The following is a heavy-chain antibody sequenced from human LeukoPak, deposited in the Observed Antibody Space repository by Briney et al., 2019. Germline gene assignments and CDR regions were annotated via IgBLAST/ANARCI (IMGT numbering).Heavy chain of an antibody. CDR1: GGSISSYY. V-gene: IGHV4-59*01. CDR3: ARGGGWNQPNWFDP. Sequence: SETLSLTCTVSGGSISSYYWSWIRQPPGKGPEWIGYIYNSGSTNYNPSLKSRVTISVDTSKNQFSLKLSSVTAADTAVYYCARGGGWNQPNWFDPWGQGTLVTVSS. CDR2: IYNSGST. D-gene: IGHD1-1*01. J-gene: IGHJ5*02.